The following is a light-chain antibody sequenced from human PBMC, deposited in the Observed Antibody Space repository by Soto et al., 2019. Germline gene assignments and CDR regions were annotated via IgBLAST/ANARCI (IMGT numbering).Light chain of an antibody. Sequence: DIQMTQSPSSLSASVGDRVTITCRASQSIATFLNWYQQKPGKAPKLLIYAASSLQSGVPSRFSGSGSGTDFTLTISSLQPDDFATYYCQQSYSSPGIFTFGPGTKVEIK. CDR3: QQSYSSPGIFT. V-gene: IGKV1-39*01. CDR1: QSIATF. J-gene: IGKJ3*01. CDR2: AAS.